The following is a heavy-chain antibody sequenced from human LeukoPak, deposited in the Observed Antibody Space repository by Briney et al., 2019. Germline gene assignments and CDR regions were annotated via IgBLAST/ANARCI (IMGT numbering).Heavy chain of an antibody. V-gene: IGHV4-39*01. CDR1: GGSISSSSYY. CDR3: ARSITMIVVVINGFDH. Sequence: ALETLSLTCTVSGGSISSSSYYWGWIRQPPGKGLEWIGSIYYSGSTYYNPSLKSRVTISVDTSKNQFSLKLSSVTAADTAVYYCARSITMIVVVINGFDHWGQGTLVTVSS. CDR2: IYYSGST. J-gene: IGHJ5*02. D-gene: IGHD3-22*01.